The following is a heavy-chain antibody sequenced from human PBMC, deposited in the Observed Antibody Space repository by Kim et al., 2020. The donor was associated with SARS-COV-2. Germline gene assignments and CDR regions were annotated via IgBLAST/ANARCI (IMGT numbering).Heavy chain of an antibody. D-gene: IGHD5-12*01. Sequence: FQGRVTITAAESTSTAYMELSSLRSEDTAVYYCARDLVDIVAGSLYYFDYWGQGTLVTVSS. CDR3: ARDLVDIVAGSLYYFDY. V-gene: IGHV1-69*01. J-gene: IGHJ4*02.